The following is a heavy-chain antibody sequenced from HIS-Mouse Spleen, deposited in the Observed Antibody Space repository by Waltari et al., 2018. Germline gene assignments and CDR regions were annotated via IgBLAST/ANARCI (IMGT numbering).Heavy chain of an antibody. CDR1: GYTFTSYD. CDR3: ARGVGSSWYYYYYGMDV. D-gene: IGHD6-13*01. V-gene: IGHV1-8*01. J-gene: IGHJ6*02. Sequence: QVQLVQSGAEVKKPGASVKVSCKASGYTFTSYDINWVRQATGQGLEWMGWMNPNSGNTGYAQKFQGRVTMTMNTSISTAYMELSSLRSEDTAVYYCARGVGSSWYYYYYGMDVWGQGTTVTVSS. CDR2: MNPNSGNT.